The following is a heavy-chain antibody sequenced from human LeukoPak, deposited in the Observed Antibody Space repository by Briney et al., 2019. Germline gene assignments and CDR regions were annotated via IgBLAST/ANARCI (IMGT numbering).Heavy chain of an antibody. V-gene: IGHV4-39*01. Sequence: SETLSLTCTVSGGSISSSTYYWGWIRQPPGKGLEWIGSIFYSGNTYDNPSLKSRVTISVDTSKNQFSLKLNSVTAADTAVYYCARHRSKWLQSSFDYWGQGTLVTVSS. CDR2: IFYSGNT. CDR1: GGSISSSTYY. D-gene: IGHD5-24*01. J-gene: IGHJ4*02. CDR3: ARHRSKWLQSSFDY.